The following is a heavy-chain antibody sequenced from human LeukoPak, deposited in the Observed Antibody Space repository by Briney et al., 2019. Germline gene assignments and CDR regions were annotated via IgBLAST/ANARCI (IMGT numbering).Heavy chain of an antibody. Sequence: SETLSLTCAVSGYSISSGYYWGWIRQPPGKGLEWIGRIYSSGSTNYNPSLKSRVTMSVETSKNQFSLRLSSVTAADTAVYYCARGGSSSSGNSFDIWGQGTMVTVSP. J-gene: IGHJ3*02. D-gene: IGHD6-6*01. V-gene: IGHV4-38-2*01. CDR3: ARGGSSSSGNSFDI. CDR1: GYSISSGYY. CDR2: IYSSGST.